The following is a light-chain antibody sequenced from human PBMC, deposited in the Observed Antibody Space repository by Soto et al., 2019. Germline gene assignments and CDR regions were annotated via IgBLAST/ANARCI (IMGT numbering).Light chain of an antibody. CDR2: EVN. CDR1: SSDFGGYNY. V-gene: IGLV2-8*01. CDR3: SSYGGYYNYV. J-gene: IGLJ1*01. Sequence: QSVLTQPPSASGSPGQSVTMSCTGTSSDFGGYNYVSWYQQYPGKAPKPMIYEVNKRPSGVPDRFSGSKSGNTASLTVSGLQAEDEADYYCSSYGGYYNYVFGTGTKVTVL.